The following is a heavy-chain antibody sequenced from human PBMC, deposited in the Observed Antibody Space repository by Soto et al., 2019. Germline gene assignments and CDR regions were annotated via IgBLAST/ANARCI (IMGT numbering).Heavy chain of an antibody. CDR3: ARENSRIAPRLFQH. V-gene: IGHV3-30*04. CDR1: GFILSYYA. CDR2: ISPSVGDQ. J-gene: IGHJ1*01. Sequence: GSLRLSCVASGFILSYYAMHSARQAPGKGLVCVAVISPSVGDQYYSESSKDLFTISRDNSKSTLSLQMTDLRPDATALYYCARENSRIAPRLFQHCGNGSLVTVSS. D-gene: IGHD6-6*01.